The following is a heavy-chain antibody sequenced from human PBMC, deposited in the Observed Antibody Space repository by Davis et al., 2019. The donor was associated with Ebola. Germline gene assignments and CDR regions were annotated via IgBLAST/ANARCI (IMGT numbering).Heavy chain of an antibody. D-gene: IGHD3-3*01. Sequence: GESLKISCAASGFTFHNYAMNWVRQAPGKGLQWVSAISGRGISTYYADSVKGRFTISRDNSKNTLYLQMNSLRAEDTAVYYCAKAPGGITIFGVAKSWFDPWGQGTLVTVSS. CDR2: ISGRGIST. J-gene: IGHJ5*02. CDR1: GFTFHNYA. V-gene: IGHV3-23*01. CDR3: AKAPGGITIFGVAKSWFDP.